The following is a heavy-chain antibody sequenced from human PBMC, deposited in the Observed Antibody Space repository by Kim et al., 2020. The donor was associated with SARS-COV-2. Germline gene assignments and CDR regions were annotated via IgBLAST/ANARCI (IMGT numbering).Heavy chain of an antibody. V-gene: IGHV3-74*01. CDR1: QFTFNYYW. D-gene: IGHD1-26*01. CDR3: ARDSDLESYSRMDV. J-gene: IGHJ6*02. Sequence: GGSLRLSCAASQFTFNYYWMHWVRQAPGEGLVWVSRIKGDGSSITYADSVKGRFTISRDNAKNTLYLQMNSLRAEDTAVYYCARDSDLESYSRMDVWGQGTTVTVSS. CDR2: IKGDGSSI.